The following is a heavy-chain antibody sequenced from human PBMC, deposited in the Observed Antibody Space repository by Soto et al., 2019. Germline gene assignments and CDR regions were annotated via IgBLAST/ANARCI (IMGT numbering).Heavy chain of an antibody. CDR1: GFSFSSYE. J-gene: IGHJ4*02. Sequence: EVQLVESGGGLVQPGGSLRLSCAASGFSFSSYEMKWVRQAPGKGLEWVSYIVSSGNYIRYADSLQGRFTISRDNAKNSLSLQMNSLRAEDTAVYYCARGSLAGRGWAYWGQGTLVTVSS. D-gene: IGHD6-6*01. V-gene: IGHV3-48*03. CDR3: ARGSLAGRGWAY. CDR2: IVSSGNYI.